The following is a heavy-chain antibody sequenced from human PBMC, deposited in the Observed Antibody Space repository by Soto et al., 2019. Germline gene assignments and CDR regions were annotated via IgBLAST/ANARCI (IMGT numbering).Heavy chain of an antibody. V-gene: IGHV3-15*01. CDR3: ARDKITGLFAY. D-gene: IGHD2-8*02. Sequence: GGSLRLSCAASGFTFSNAWMSWVRQAPGKGLERVGRNKSKTDGGTTDYAAPEIGRFTISSDNAKNSLFLQMNSLRAEDTAVYYCARDKITGLFAYWGQGT. J-gene: IGHJ4*02. CDR2: NKSKTDGGTT. CDR1: GFTFSNAW.